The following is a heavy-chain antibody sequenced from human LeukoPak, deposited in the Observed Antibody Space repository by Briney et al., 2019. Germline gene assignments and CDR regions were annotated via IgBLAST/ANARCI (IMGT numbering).Heavy chain of an antibody. CDR3: ARGEWLRRYYFDL. V-gene: IGHV4-59*01. CDR2: IYYSGSA. J-gene: IGHJ4*02. D-gene: IGHD5-12*01. CDR1: GGFISSYY. Sequence: SETLSLTCTVSGGFISSYYWSWIRQPPGKGLEWIGYIYYSGSASYNPSLQSRISISLDTSKNQFSLKLTSVTAADTAVYYCARGEWLRRYYFDLWGQGSLVTVSS.